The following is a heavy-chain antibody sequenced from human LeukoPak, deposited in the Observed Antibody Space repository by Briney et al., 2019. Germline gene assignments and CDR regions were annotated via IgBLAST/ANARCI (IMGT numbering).Heavy chain of an antibody. CDR2: IYYSGIT. V-gene: IGHV4-59*01. D-gene: IGHD2-2*01. J-gene: IGHJ6*02. Sequence: SETLSLTCTVSGGSISSYYWSWIRQPPGNGLEWIGYIYYSGITNYNPSLKSRVTMSVDTSKNQFSLNLSSVTAADTAVYYCARDSRYCNSISCYGRPGYYGLDVWGQGTTVTVSS. CDR1: GGSISSYY. CDR3: ARDSRYCNSISCYGRPGYYGLDV.